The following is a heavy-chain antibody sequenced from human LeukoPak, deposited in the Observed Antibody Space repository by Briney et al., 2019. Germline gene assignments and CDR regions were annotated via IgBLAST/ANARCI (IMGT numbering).Heavy chain of an antibody. CDR2: IGPTGSDR. V-gene: IGHV3-21*06. CDR3: ATETNGRHYDY. D-gene: IGHD1-14*01. CDR1: GLTFSTSG. Sequence: GGSVRLSCTASGLTFSTSGFNWVRQAPGKGLEWVASIGPTGSDRYHANSIKGRFTISRDNANNFLYLQMNSLSAEDTAVYYCATETNGRHYDYWGQGTLLTVSS. J-gene: IGHJ4*02.